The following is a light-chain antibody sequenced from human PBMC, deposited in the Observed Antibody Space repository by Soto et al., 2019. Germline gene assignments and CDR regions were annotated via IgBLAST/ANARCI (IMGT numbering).Light chain of an antibody. Sequence: QSALTQPASVSGSPGQSITISCTGTSSDIGGYNFVSWYQQHPGKAPKLMIYEVSNRPSGVSNRFSGSKSGNTASLTISGLQAADEADYYCNSYTTSTTRVVFGGGTKLTVL. CDR3: NSYTTSTTRVV. V-gene: IGLV2-14*01. J-gene: IGLJ2*01. CDR1: SSDIGGYNF. CDR2: EVS.